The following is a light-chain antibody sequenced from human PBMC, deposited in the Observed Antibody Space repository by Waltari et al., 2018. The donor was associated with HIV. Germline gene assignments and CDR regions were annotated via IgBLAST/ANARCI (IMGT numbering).Light chain of an antibody. Sequence: DIRLTQTPSTLSAAVRDTVTITCRASQNIGTSLAWYQQKPGKAPTLLIYQASTLQNGVSSRFSGSGSWTEFTLTITSLQRDDFASYFCQQYETYYTFGQGSRLE. V-gene: IGKV1-5*03. CDR1: QNIGTS. CDR2: QAS. CDR3: QQYETYYT. J-gene: IGKJ2*01.